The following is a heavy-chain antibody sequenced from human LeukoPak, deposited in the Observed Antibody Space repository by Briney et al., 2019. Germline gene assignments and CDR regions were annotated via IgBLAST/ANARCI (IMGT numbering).Heavy chain of an antibody. Sequence: PGGSLRLSCAASGFTFDDYAMHWVRQAPGKGLEWVSGISWNSGSIGYADSVKGRFTISRDNAKNSLYLQMNSLRAEDTAVYYCARDGEAWELQYYFDYWGQGTLVTVSS. CDR1: GFTFDDYA. CDR2: ISWNSGSI. V-gene: IGHV3-9*01. J-gene: IGHJ4*02. CDR3: ARDGEAWELQYYFDY. D-gene: IGHD1-26*01.